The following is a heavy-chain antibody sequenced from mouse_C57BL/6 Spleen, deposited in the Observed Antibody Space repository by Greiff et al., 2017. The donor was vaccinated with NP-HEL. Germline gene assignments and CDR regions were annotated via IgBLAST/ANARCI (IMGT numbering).Heavy chain of an antibody. D-gene: IGHD1-1*01. V-gene: IGHV1-64*01. Sequence: VQLQQPGAELVKPGASVKLSCKASGYTFTSYWMHWVKQTPGQGLEWIGMIHPNSGSTNYNEKFKSKATLTADKSSSTAYMQLSSLTSEDSAVYYCAKGSITTAWDFDVWGTGTTVTVSS. CDR1: GYTFTSYW. CDR3: AKGSITTAWDFDV. J-gene: IGHJ1*03. CDR2: IHPNSGST.